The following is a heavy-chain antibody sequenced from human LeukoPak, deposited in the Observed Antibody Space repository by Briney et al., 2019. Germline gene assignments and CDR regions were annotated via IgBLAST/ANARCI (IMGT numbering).Heavy chain of an antibody. Sequence: ASVKVSCKASGYTFTGYYMHWLRQAPGQGLEWMGWINTNTGNPTYAQGFTGRFVFSLDTSVSTAYLQISSLKASDTAMYYCARRVYYGSGSYHFDYWGQGTLVTVSS. CDR3: ARRVYYGSGSYHFDY. CDR2: INTNTGNP. V-gene: IGHV7-4-1*02. D-gene: IGHD3-10*01. J-gene: IGHJ4*02. CDR1: GYTFTGYY.